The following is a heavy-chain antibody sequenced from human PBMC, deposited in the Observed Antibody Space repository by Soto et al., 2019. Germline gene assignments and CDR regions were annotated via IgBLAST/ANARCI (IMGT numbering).Heavy chain of an antibody. CDR1: GYTFTSYD. V-gene: IGHV1-8*01. Sequence: QVQLVQSGAEVKKPGASVKVSCKASGYTFTSYDINWVRQATGQGLEWMGWMNPNSGNTGYAQKFQGRVTMTRNTSKSTGYMETSSLRSEYTAVYYCARGAGWFFLLGGSWFDPWGPGTVVTVSS. J-gene: IGHJ5*02. CDR3: ARGAGWFFLLGGSWFDP. D-gene: IGHD3-22*01. CDR2: MNPNSGNT.